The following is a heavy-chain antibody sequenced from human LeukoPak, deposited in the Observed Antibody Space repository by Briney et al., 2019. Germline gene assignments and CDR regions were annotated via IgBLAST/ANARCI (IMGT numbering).Heavy chain of an antibody. J-gene: IGHJ2*01. D-gene: IGHD3-22*01. CDR1: GGSISTYC. Sequence: SETLSLTCSVSGGSISTYCWTWIRQPPGKGLEYIGYIYYSGSTNYNPSLKSRVTISIDTSKNQFSLKLSSVTAADTAVYYCARRRPYYDSSGYGYWYFDLWGRGTLVTVSS. CDR2: IYYSGST. V-gene: IGHV4-59*08. CDR3: ARRRPYYDSSGYGYWYFDL.